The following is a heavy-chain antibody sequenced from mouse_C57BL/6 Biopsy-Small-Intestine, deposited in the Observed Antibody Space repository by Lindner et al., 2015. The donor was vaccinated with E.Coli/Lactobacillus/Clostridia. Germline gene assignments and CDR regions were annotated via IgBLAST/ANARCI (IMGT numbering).Heavy chain of an antibody. J-gene: IGHJ4*01. Sequence: VQLQESGPELVKPGASVKISCKASGYAFSSSWMNWVKQRPGKGLEWIGRIYPGDGDTNYNGKFKGKATLTADKSSSTAYMQLSSLTSEDSAVYFCARWGLLRGYAMDYWGSRNLSHRLL. CDR3: ARWGLLRGYAMDY. CDR2: IYPGDGDT. CDR1: GYAFSSSW. D-gene: IGHD2-3*01. V-gene: IGHV1-82*01.